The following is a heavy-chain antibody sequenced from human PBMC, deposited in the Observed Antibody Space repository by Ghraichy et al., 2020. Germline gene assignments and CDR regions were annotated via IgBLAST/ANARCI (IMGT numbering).Heavy chain of an antibody. CDR1: GGSFSGYY. CDR2: INHSGST. J-gene: IGHJ6*02. D-gene: IGHD6-19*01. Sequence: GSLRLSCAVYGGSFSGYYWSWIRQPPGKGLEWIGEINHSGSTNYNPSLKSRVTISVDTSKNQFSLKLSSVTAADTAVYYCAGKRIAVADYYYYGMDVWGQGTTVTVSS. CDR3: AGKRIAVADYYYYGMDV. V-gene: IGHV4-34*01.